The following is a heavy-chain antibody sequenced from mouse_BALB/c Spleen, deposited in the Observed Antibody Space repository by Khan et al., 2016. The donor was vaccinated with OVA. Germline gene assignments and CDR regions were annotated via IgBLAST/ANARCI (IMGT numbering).Heavy chain of an antibody. V-gene: IGHV1S81*02. D-gene: IGHD2-4*01. Sequence: QVQLKQSGAELVKPGASVKLSCKASGYTFTSYYMYWVKQRPGQGLEWIGGINPSNGGTNFNEKFKSKATLTVDKSSSTAYMQLSSLTSEDSSIYCCTGGVAWATMISGFACGGQGTLVTVSA. CDR2: INPSNGGT. CDR1: GYTFTSYY. CDR3: TGGVAWATMISGFAC. J-gene: IGHJ3*01.